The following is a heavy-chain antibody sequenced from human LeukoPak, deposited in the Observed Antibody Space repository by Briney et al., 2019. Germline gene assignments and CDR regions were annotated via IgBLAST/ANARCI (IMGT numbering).Heavy chain of an antibody. CDR3: ARARARYYGSGSSGY. CDR1: GYTFTSYY. J-gene: IGHJ4*02. D-gene: IGHD3-10*01. V-gene: IGHV1-46*01. CDR2: INPSGGST. Sequence: ASVKVSCKASGYTFTSYYMHWVRQAPGQGLEWMGIINPSGGSTGYAQKFQGRVTMTRDTSTSTVYMELSSLRSEDTAVYYCARARARYYGSGSSGYWGQGTLVTVSS.